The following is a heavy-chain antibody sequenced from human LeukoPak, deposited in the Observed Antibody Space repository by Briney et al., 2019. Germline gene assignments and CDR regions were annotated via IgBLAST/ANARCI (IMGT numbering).Heavy chain of an antibody. CDR1: GFTFSSYE. CDR3: ARGRYSSSWYIFEY. V-gene: IGHV3-48*03. Sequence: TGGSLRLSCAASGFTFSSYEMNWVRQAPGKGLQWVSYISSSGSTIYYADSVKGRFTISRDNAKNSLYLQMNSLRAEDTALYYCARGRYSSSWYIFEYWGPGTLVTVSS. D-gene: IGHD6-13*01. J-gene: IGHJ4*02. CDR2: ISSSGSTI.